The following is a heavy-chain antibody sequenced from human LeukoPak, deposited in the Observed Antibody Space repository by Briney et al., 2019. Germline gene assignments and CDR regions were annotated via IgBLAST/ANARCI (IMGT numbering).Heavy chain of an antibody. CDR1: GGSISSSSYY. CDR3: ARADRGEYCGGDCYYFDY. Sequence: SETLSLTCTVSGGSISSSSYYWGWIRQPPGKGLEWIGSIYYSGSTYYNPSLKSRVTISVDTSKNQFSLKLSSVTAADTAVYYCARADRGEYCGGDCYYFDYWGQGTLVTVSS. V-gene: IGHV4-39*07. D-gene: IGHD2-21*02. J-gene: IGHJ4*02. CDR2: IYYSGST.